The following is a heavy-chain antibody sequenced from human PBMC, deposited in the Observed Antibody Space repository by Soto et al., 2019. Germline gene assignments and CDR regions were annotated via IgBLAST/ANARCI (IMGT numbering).Heavy chain of an antibody. J-gene: IGHJ6*02. V-gene: IGHV3-49*03. D-gene: IGHD2-2*01. CDR3: ASLTSWSQEYYYGMDV. Sequence: GGSLRLSCTGSGFTFGDFGMSWFRQAPGKGLEWLSFIRSKGYGGTTESAASVRGRFITSRDDSKSIAYLQMNSLKTEDTAVYYCASLTSWSQEYYYGMDVWGQGTTVTVAS. CDR1: GFTFGDFG. CDR2: IRSKGYGGTT.